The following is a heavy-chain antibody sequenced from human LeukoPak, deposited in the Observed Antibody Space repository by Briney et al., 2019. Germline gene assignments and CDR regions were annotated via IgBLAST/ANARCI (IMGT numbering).Heavy chain of an antibody. CDR2: IYYSGST. CDR1: GGSISSYY. J-gene: IGHJ5*02. V-gene: IGHV4-59*01. D-gene: IGHD6-19*01. Sequence: SETLSLTCTVSGGSISSYYWSWIRQPPGMGLEWIGYIYYSGSTNYNPSLKSRVTISVDTSKNQFSLKLSSVTAADTAVYYCARAYSSGWYVWFDPWGQGTLVTVSS. CDR3: ARAYSSGWYVWFDP.